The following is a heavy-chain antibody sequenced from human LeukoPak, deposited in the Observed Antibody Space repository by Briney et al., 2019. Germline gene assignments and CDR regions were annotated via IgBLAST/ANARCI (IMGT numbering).Heavy chain of an antibody. CDR1: GFTFSSYA. V-gene: IGHV3-23*01. CDR2: ISGSGGRT. J-gene: IGHJ4*02. CDR3: ARDRGGYFDY. Sequence: GGSLRLSCAASGFTFSSYAMNWVRQAPGKGLEWVSSISGSGGRTYYADSVKGRFTISRDNAKNSLYLQMNSLRAEDTAVYYCARDRGGYFDYWGQGTLVTVSS. D-gene: IGHD3-10*01.